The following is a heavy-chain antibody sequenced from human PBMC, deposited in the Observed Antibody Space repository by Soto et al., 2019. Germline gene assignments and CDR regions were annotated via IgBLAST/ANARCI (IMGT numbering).Heavy chain of an antibody. CDR2: ISYDGSNK. V-gene: IGHV3-30-3*01. CDR3: ARGYYDFWSGYGLGF. CDR1: VVNFSSYR. J-gene: IGHJ6*02. D-gene: IGHD3-3*01. Sequence: SQMRSDAASVVNFSSYRMHPDRQTQGKGLEWVAVISYDGSNKYYADSVKGRFTISRDNSKNTLYLQMNSLRAEDTAVYYCARGYYDFWSGYGLGFRVHGTTVPVS.